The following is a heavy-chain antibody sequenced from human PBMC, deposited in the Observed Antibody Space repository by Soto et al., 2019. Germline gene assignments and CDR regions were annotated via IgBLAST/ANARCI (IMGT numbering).Heavy chain of an antibody. V-gene: IGHV4-31*11. D-gene: IGHD3-22*01. CDR3: ARDGDGSGYFLDY. J-gene: IGHJ4*02. CDR2: IYSSGST. Sequence: PSETLSLTCAVSGGSIGSGGYYWSWIRQHPGKGLEWIGYIYSSGSTYYNPSLKSRLTISLDTSKNHFSLNLSSVTAADTAVYYCARDGDGSGYFLDYWGQGTLVTVSS. CDR1: GGSIGSGGYY.